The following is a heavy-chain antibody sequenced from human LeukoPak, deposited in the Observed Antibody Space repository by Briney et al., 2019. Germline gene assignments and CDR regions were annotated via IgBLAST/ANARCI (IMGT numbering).Heavy chain of an antibody. V-gene: IGHV4-59*01. CDR2: IYYSGST. J-gene: IGHJ4*02. Sequence: SETLSLTCTVSGGSISSYYWSWIRQPPGKGLEWIGYIYYSGSTNYNPSLKSRVTISVDTSKNQFSLKLSPVTAADTAVYYCARRMGGIYLDYWGQGTLVTVSS. CDR1: GGSISSYY. CDR3: ARRMGGIYLDY. D-gene: IGHD3-16*01.